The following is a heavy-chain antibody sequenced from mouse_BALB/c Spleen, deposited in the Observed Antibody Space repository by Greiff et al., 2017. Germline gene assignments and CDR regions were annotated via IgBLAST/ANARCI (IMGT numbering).Heavy chain of an antibody. CDR1: GYTFTSYT. J-gene: IGHJ3*01. CDR3: ARINTVVATRDWFAY. V-gene: IGHV1-4*02. D-gene: IGHD1-1*01. CDR2: INPSSGYT. Sequence: VKLMESAAELARPGASVKMSCKASGYTFTSYTMHWVKQRPGQGLEWIGYINPSSGYTEYNQKFKDKTTLTADKSSSTAYMQLSSLTSEDSAVYYCARINTVVATRDWFAYWGQGTLVTVSA.